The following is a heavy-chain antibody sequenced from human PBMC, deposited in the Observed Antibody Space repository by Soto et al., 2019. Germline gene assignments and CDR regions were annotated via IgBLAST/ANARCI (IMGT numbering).Heavy chain of an antibody. CDR1: GYAFTTFA. D-gene: IGHD5-12*01. J-gene: IGHJ4*02. V-gene: IGHV1-18*01. CDR3: ARDRVPVYSGDDRGIFDY. Sequence: QLVQSRAEVKKPGASVRVSCEASGYAFTTFAFSWVRLAPGQGLEWMGWISAYNGDTNYAQKFQGRVTMTTDTSTRTVYVELRSLRSDDTAVYYWARDRVPVYSGDDRGIFDYWGQGTLVTVSS. CDR2: ISAYNGDT.